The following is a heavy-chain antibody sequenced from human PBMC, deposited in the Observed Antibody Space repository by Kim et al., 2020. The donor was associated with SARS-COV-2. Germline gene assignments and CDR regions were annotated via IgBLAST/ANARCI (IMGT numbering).Heavy chain of an antibody. D-gene: IGHD3-10*01. J-gene: IGHJ4*02. V-gene: IGHV3-30*04. CDR3: ARDLREVRGVIPKPGY. Sequence: GGSLRLSCAASGFTFSSYAMHWVRQAPGKGLEWVAVISYDGSNKYYADSVKGRFTISRDNSKNTLYLQMNSLRAEDTAVYYCARDLREVRGVIPKPGYWGQGTLVTVSS. CDR1: GFTFSSYA. CDR2: ISYDGSNK.